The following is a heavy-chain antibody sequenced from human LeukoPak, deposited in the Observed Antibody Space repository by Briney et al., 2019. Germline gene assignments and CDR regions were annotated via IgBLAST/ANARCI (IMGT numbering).Heavy chain of an antibody. Sequence: GGSLRLSCAASGFTFSSYAMSWVRQAPGKGLEWVSAISGSGGSTYYADSVKGRFTISRDNSKNTLYLQINNLRAEDTAVYYCAKRHYGSGSYYQFDYWGQGTLVTVSS. V-gene: IGHV3-23*01. CDR2: ISGSGGST. D-gene: IGHD3-10*01. CDR1: GFTFSSYA. CDR3: AKRHYGSGSYYQFDY. J-gene: IGHJ4*02.